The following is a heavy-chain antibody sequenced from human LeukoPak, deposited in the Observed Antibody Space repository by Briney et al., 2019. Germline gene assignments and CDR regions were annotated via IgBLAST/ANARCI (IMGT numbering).Heavy chain of an antibody. J-gene: IGHJ5*02. D-gene: IGHD2-15*01. CDR1: GGTFSSCA. CDR3: VYCSGGSCFASNWFDP. V-gene: IGHV1-69*04. Sequence: GASVKVSCKASGGTFSSCAISWVRQAPGQGLEWMGRIIPSLDVANYAQKFQGRVTITAYKSTSTVYMELSSLKPEDTAVYYCVYCSGGSCFASNWFDPWGQGTLVTVSS. CDR2: IIPSLDVA.